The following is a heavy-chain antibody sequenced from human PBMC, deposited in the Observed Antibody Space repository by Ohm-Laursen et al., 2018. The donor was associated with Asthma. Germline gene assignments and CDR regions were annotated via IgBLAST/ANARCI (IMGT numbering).Heavy chain of an antibody. D-gene: IGHD1-26*01. CDR3: ARIGPEWELPGREYSLHH. CDR1: GYTFSRYS. J-gene: IGHJ1*01. V-gene: IGHV3-21*01. Sequence: LSLTCAASGYTFSRYSIHWVRQIPGKGLEWVASISTASSFIYYADSVRGRFTTSRDNARNSVYLQMNSLRAEDTALYYCARIGPEWELPGREYSLHHWGEGTLVTVSS. CDR2: ISTASSFI.